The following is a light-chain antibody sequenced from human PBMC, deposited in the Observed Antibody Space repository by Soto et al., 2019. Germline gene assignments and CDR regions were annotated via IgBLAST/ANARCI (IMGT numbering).Light chain of an antibody. Sequence: QSVLTQPPSASGTPGQRVTISCSGSSSNIGSNYVYWYQQLPGTAPKLLIYTNNQRPSGVPDRFPGSKSGTSASLAISGLRSEDEADYYCAAWDDSLSGLVVFGGGTKLTVL. CDR3: AAWDDSLSGLVV. V-gene: IGLV1-47*01. CDR2: TNN. CDR1: SSNIGSNY. J-gene: IGLJ2*01.